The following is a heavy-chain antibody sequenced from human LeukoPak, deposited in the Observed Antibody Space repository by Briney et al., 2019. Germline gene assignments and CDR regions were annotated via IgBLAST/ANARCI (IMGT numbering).Heavy chain of an antibody. V-gene: IGHV4-39*01. J-gene: IGHJ5*02. CDR3: ARVSCGGGACPFGSWFDP. CDR1: GGSITRGSFY. Sequence: SETLSLTCTVSGGSITRGSFYWGWIRQPPGKGLEWIASVYYSGDTYYNPSLESQVTISVDTSRNQFSLKLNSVTAADTAVYYCARVSCGGGACPFGSWFDPWGQGTLVTVSS. D-gene: IGHD2-21*02. CDR2: VYYSGDT.